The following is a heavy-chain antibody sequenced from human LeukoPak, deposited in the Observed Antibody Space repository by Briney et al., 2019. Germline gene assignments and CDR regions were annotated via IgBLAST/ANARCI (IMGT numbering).Heavy chain of an antibody. Sequence: PGGSLRLSCAASGFXFSRYTINWVRQAPGKGLEWVSAISSSGGSTYYADSVKGRYTISRDNSKHTLYLQMNSLRAEDNGVDYCAKVERYYDSSGSIDYWGQGTLVSVSS. D-gene: IGHD3-22*01. J-gene: IGHJ4*02. CDR1: GFXFSRYT. CDR2: ISSSGGST. V-gene: IGHV3-23*01. CDR3: AKVERYYDSSGSIDY.